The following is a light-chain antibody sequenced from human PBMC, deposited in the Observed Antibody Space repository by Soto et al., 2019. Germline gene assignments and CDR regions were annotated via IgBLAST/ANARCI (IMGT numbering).Light chain of an antibody. CDR2: GAS. Sequence: EVVMTQSPATLSVSPGESVTLSCKASQSVSTNLAWYQQKPGQAPRLLIYGASARATGFPARFSGSGSGTEFTLTISSLQSEDFAVYYCQQYNNWPPWTFGQGTKVEIK. CDR3: QQYNNWPPWT. V-gene: IGKV3-15*01. J-gene: IGKJ1*01. CDR1: QSVSTN.